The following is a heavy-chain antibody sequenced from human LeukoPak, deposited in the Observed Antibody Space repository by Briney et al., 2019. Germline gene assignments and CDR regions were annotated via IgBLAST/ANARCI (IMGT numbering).Heavy chain of an antibody. CDR3: SSLYIAMTVLVIQPFVYYSSYLDV. D-gene: IGHD3-22*01. CDR2: ISSSGSTI. Sequence: GGSLGLSCAASGFTFSDYYMSWIRQAPGKGLEWVSYISSSGSTIYYADSVKGRFTISRDNAKNSLYLQMNSLRAEDTAVYFYSSLYIAMTVLVIQPFVYYSSYLDVWGKGTTVTISS. V-gene: IGHV3-11*01. J-gene: IGHJ6*03. CDR1: GFTFSDYY.